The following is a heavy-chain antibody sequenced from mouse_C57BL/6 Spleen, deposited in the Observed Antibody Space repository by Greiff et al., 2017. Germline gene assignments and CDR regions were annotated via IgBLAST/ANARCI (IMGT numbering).Heavy chain of an antibody. J-gene: IGHJ2*01. CDR3: AREGSRRDFDY. CDR2: INPGSGGT. Sequence: QVQLQQSGAELVRPGTSVKVSCKASGYAFTNYLIEWVKQRPGQGLEWIGVINPGSGGTNYNEKFKGKATLTADKSSSTAYMQLSSLTSEDSAVYFCAREGSRRDFDYWGQGTTLTVSS. CDR1: GYAFTNYL. D-gene: IGHD2-4*01. V-gene: IGHV1-54*01.